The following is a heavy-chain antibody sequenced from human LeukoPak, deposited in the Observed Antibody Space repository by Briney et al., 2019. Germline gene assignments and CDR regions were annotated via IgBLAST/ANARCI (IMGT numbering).Heavy chain of an antibody. CDR3: AKVGEVLLWFGELLQLDY. CDR2: ISGSGGST. Sequence: PGGSLRLSCAASGFTFDDYGMSWVRQAPGKGLEWVSAISGSGGSTYYADSVKGRFTISRDNSKNTLYLQMNSLRAEDTAVYYCAKVGEVLLWFGELLQLDYWGQGTLVTVSS. J-gene: IGHJ4*02. D-gene: IGHD3-10*01. V-gene: IGHV3-23*01. CDR1: GFTFDDYG.